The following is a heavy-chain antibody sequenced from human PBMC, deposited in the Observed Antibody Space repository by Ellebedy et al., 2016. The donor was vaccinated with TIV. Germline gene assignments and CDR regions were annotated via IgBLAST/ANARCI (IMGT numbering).Heavy chain of an antibody. J-gene: IGHJ4*02. Sequence: GESLKISCAASGFTFSTSGMNWVRQAPGKGLEWVSSITSSGSYIYYADSVKGRFTISGDNAKNSLYLQMNSLRAEDTAVYYCARRVAGKASFDYWGQGTLVTVSS. CDR2: ITSSGSYI. D-gene: IGHD6-19*01. V-gene: IGHV3-21*01. CDR1: GFTFSTSG. CDR3: ARRVAGKASFDY.